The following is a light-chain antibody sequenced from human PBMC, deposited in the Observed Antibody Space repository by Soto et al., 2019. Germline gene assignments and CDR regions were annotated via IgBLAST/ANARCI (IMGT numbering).Light chain of an antibody. J-gene: IGLJ3*02. CDR2: YTD. CDR3: AAWDDSLHGWV. V-gene: IGLV1-44*01. CDR1: SSNIGTTS. Sequence: QSVLTQPPSASGTPGQRVTISCSGSSSNIGTTSVNWYQQLPGTAPKLLIYYTDQRPSGVPDRFSGSESGTSASLAISALQSEDEDYYYCAAWDDSLHGWVFGGGTKVTVL.